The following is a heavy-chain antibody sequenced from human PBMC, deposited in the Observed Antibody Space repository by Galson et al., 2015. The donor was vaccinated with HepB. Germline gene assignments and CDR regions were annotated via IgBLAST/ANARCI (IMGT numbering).Heavy chain of an antibody. V-gene: IGHV6-1*01. J-gene: IGHJ6*02. CDR1: GDSVSSNSAA. CDR3: ARDHSRDVWIQLRNYYYYGMDV. Sequence: CAISGDSVSSNSAAWNWIRQSPSRGLEWLGRTYYRSKWYNDYAVSVKSRITINPDTSKNQFSLQLNSVTPEDTAVYYCARDHSRDVWIQLRNYYYYGMDVWGQGTTVTVSS. CDR2: TYYRSKWYN. D-gene: IGHD5-18*01.